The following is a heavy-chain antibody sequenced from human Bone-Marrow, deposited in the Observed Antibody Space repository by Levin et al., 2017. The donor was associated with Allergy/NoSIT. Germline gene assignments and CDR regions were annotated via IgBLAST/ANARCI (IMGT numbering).Heavy chain of an antibody. V-gene: IGHV3-23*01. CDR3: SDVMDA. J-gene: IGHJ6*02. Sequence: LSLTCAASGFTFSSYAMNWVRQAPGEGLEWVSGISDSGDQTFYAESVMGRFTISRDNSNNMVYLQMDSLRAEDTALYFCSDVMDAWGQGTTVTV. CDR2: ISDSGDQT. CDR1: GFTFSSYA.